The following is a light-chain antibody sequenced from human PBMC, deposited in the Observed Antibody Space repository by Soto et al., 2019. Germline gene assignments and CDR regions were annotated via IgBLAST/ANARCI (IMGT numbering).Light chain of an antibody. CDR1: SSDVGGYNY. CDR3: CSYAGSLRYV. CDR2: DVS. J-gene: IGLJ1*01. Sequence: QSALTQPRSVSGSPGQSVTISCTGTSSDVGGYNYVSWYQQHPGKAPKVMIYDVSERPSGVPDRFSGSKSGNTASLTISGLQAEDEADYYCCSYAGSLRYVFGIGTKLTVL. V-gene: IGLV2-11*01.